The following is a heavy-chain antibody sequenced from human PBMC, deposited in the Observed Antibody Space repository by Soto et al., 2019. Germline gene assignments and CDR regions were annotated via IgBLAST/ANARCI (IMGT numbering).Heavy chain of an antibody. CDR1: GFSLTTSGVG. CDR2: VYWDDDK. D-gene: IGHD3-3*01. J-gene: IGHJ4*02. V-gene: IGHV2-5*02. Sequence: QITLNESGPTVVRPTETLTLTCRFSGFSLTTSGVGVGWIRQSPGKAPEWLALVYWDDDKRYSASLKTMLTITQDTSKNHVVLTVSDLDPTDTATYYCAHRVLRTVFGLVTTTAIYFDFWGQGTPVAVSS. CDR3: AHRVLRTVFGLVTTTAIYFDF.